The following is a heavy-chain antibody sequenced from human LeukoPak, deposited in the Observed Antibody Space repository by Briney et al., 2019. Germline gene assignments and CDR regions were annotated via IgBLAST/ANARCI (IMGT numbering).Heavy chain of an antibody. D-gene: IGHD6-19*01. CDR2: ISGNGGST. CDR1: GFTFSSFA. J-gene: IGHJ4*02. Sequence: GGSLRLSCAASGFTFSSFAMSWVRQAPGKGLEWVSFISGNGGSTYYADSVKGRFTISRDNSKNTLYLQMNSLRVEDTAVYYCAKVYSIAVVDYWGQGTLVTVSS. CDR3: AKVYSIAVVDY. V-gene: IGHV3-23*01.